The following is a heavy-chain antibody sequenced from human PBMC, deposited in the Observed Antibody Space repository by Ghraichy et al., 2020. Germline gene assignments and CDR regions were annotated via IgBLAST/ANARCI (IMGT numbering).Heavy chain of an antibody. J-gene: IGHJ6*02. D-gene: IGHD4-11*01. CDR3: ARGKRGLTTQYVMDV. CDR2: FNHSGST. Sequence: SETLSLTCAVYGGSFSGYYWSWIRQPPGKGLAWIGEFNHSGSTNYNPFLKSRVTISVDTSKNQFSLKLSSVTAADTAVYYCARGKRGLTTQYVMDVWGQGTTVTVSS. CDR1: GGSFSGYY. V-gene: IGHV4-34*01.